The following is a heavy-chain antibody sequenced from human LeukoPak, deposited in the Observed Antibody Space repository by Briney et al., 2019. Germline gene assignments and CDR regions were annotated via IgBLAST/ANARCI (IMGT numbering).Heavy chain of an antibody. CDR1: GGPINSGGLH. CDR2: IYYSGNT. J-gene: IGHJ6*02. CDR3: ARGQLIIEWKYYGMDV. D-gene: IGHD3-10*01. Sequence: SQTLSLTCTVSGGPINSGGLHWSWIRQHPGKGLEWIGYIYYSGNTDYNPSLKSRVTISIDTSRNQFSLQLRSVTAADTAVYYCARGQLIIEWKYYGMDVWGQGTTVTVSS. V-gene: IGHV4-31*03.